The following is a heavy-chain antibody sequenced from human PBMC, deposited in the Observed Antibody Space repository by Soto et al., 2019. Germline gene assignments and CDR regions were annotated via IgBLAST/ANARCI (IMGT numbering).Heavy chain of an antibody. D-gene: IGHD6-25*01. CDR2: INPTLDST. CDR3: APMKRARLDS. CDR1: GIMSSGYG. V-gene: IGHV1-69*09. Sequence: QEQVVQSGPAMKEPGSSVKVSCRASGIMSSGYGFSWVRQAPGHGLEWVGRINPTLDSTQYAQNLQGRVSITVDKSTDTAYLEVTSLRLADTAIYFCAPMKRARLDSWGRGTVVTVSS. J-gene: IGHJ4*02.